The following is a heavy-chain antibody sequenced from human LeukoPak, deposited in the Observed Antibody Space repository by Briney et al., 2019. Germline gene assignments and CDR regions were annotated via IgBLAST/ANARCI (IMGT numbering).Heavy chain of an antibody. D-gene: IGHD2-21*01. J-gene: IGHJ5*02. V-gene: IGHV3-21*01. CDR3: AREPKQCPYCGGGGFDP. Sequence: GGSLRLSCAASGFIFSNYAMSWVRQAPGEGLEWVSSISSSSSYIYYADSVKGRFTISRDNAKNSLYLQMNSLRAEDTAVYYCAREPKQCPYCGGGGFDPWGQGTLVTVSS. CDR1: GFIFSNYA. CDR2: ISSSSSYI.